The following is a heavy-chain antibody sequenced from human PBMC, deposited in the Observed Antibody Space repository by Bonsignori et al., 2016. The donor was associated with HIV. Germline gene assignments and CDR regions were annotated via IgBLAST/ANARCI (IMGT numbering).Heavy chain of an antibody. J-gene: IGHJ6*03. CDR2: IDHTGST. V-gene: IGHV4-34*01. Sequence: WIRQPPGKGLEWIGEIDHTGSTNYNPSLKSRVTMSLDTSKNQFSVRLSSVTAADTAVYYCARVAAAPTYYYYYMDVWGKGTTVTVSS. D-gene: IGHD6-6*01. CDR3: ARVAAAPTYYYYYMDV.